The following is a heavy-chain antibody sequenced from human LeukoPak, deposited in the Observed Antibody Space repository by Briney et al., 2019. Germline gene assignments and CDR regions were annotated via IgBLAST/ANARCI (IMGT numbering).Heavy chain of an antibody. V-gene: IGHV4-31*03. CDR3: ARARIPSGYDSGPYYFDY. CDR2: IYYSGST. J-gene: IGHJ4*02. Sequence: SETPSLTCTVSGGSISSGGYYWSWLRQHPGKGLEWIGYIYYSGSTYYNPSLKSRVTISVDTSKNQFSLKLSSVTAADTAVYYCARARIPSGYDSGPYYFDYWGQGTLVTVSS. D-gene: IGHD5-12*01. CDR1: GGSISSGGYY.